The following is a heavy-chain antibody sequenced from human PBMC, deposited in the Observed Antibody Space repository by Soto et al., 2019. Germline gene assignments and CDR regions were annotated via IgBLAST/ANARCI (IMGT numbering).Heavy chain of an antibody. Sequence: QLQLQESGPGLVKPSETLSLTCTVSGGSISSSSYYWGWIRQPPGKGLEWIGSIYYSGSTYYNPSPKSRVTISVDPSKNQFSLKLSSVTAAYTAVYCARHDGHSGSLIGSWGQGTLVTVSS. J-gene: IGHJ5*01. CDR1: GGSISSSSYY. CDR2: IYYSGST. D-gene: IGHD1-26*01. CDR3: ARHDGHSGSLIGS. V-gene: IGHV4-39*01.